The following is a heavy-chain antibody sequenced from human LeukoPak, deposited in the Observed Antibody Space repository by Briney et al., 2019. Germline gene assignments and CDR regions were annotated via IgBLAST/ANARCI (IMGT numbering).Heavy chain of an antibody. CDR3: ARGGYSSGWYRD. CDR2: INSDGGST. Sequence: GGSLRLSCAASGFTFSSYWMHWVRQAPGKGLVWVSRINSDGGSTSYADSVKGRFTISRDNAKNTLYLQMSSLRAEDTAFYYCARGGYSSGWYRDWGQGTLVTVSS. J-gene: IGHJ4*02. CDR1: GFTFSSYW. V-gene: IGHV3-74*01. D-gene: IGHD6-19*01.